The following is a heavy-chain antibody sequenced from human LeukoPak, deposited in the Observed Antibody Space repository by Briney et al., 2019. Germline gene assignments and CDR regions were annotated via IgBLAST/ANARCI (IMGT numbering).Heavy chain of an antibody. V-gene: IGHV3-23*01. Sequence: GGSLRLSCGASGFTFSRCGMSWVRQAPGKGLEWVSAISGSGGRTYSADSVKGRFTISRDNSKNTLYLQMDSLRAEDTALYYCAKLISPYDYWGQGTLVLVSS. CDR2: ISGSGGRT. J-gene: IGHJ4*02. CDR3: AKLISPYDY. CDR1: GFTFSRCG.